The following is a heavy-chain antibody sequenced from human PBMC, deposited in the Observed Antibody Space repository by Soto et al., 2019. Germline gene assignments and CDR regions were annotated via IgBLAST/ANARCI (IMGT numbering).Heavy chain of an antibody. CDR3: AKGLAYCGGDCYSHFDL. CDR2: ISYDGSNK. V-gene: IGHV3-30*18. D-gene: IGHD2-21*02. J-gene: IGHJ2*01. Sequence: GGSLRLSCAASGFTFRSYGMHWVRQAPGKGLEWVAVISYDGSNKYYADSVKGRFTISRDNSKNTLYLQMNSLRAEDTAVYYCAKGLAYCGGDCYSHFDLWGRGTLVTVSS. CDR1: GFTFRSYG.